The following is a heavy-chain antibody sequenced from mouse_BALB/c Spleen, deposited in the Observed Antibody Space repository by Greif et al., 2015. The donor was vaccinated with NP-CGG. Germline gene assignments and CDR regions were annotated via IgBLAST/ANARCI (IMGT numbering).Heavy chain of an antibody. CDR3: ARDGDYGNYLFAY. CDR1: GFTFSDYY. Sequence: EVKLMESGGGLVKPGGSLKLSCAASGFTFSDYYMYWVRQTPEKRLEWVATISDGGSYTYYPDSVKGRFTISRDNAKNNLYLQMSSLKSEDTAMYYCARDGDYGNYLFAYWGQGTLVTVSA. CDR2: ISDGGSYT. D-gene: IGHD2-1*01. J-gene: IGHJ3*01. V-gene: IGHV5-4*02.